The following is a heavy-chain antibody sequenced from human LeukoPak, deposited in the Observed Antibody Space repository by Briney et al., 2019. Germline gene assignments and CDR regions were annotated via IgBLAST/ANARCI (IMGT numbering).Heavy chain of an antibody. CDR2: INHSGST. Sequence: PSETLSLTCAVYGGSFSGYYWSWIRQPPGKGLEWIREINHSGSTNYNPSLKSRVTISVDTSKNQFSLKLSSVTAADTVVYYCARYQSYYYGMDVWGQGTTVTVSS. V-gene: IGHV4-34*01. J-gene: IGHJ6*02. CDR1: GGSFSGYY. CDR3: ARYQSYYYGMDV.